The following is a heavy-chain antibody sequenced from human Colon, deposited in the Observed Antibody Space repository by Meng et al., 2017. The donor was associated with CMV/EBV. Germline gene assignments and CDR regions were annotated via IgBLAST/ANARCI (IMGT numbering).Heavy chain of an antibody. CDR3: ARVFGVYGSAPRGYGLDV. J-gene: IGHJ6*02. CDR1: GYTFKNFG. V-gene: IGHV1-18*01. D-gene: IGHD6-25*01. CDR2: ISGYNDNT. Sequence: ASVKVSCKASGYTFKNFGISWVRQAPGQGLEWMGWISGYNDNTNSAEKFQGRFTMTRDTSTNTAHMELKSLTSGDTAVYYCARVFGVYGSAPRGYGLDVWGQGTTVTVS.